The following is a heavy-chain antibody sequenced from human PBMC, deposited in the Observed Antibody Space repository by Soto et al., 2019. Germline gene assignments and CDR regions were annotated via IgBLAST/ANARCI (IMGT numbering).Heavy chain of an antibody. CDR1: GYTFINYF. CDR2: VDPSRGSA. CDR3: ASHLIGNTVYL. D-gene: IGHD1-7*01. V-gene: IGHV1-46*01. J-gene: IGHJ3*01. Sequence: QAQLLQSGAEVTKPGASVKVSCKASGYTFINYFLHCVRQAPGQRLEWIGIVDPSRGSADYVQKFQGIVTMTTDVSTRTVFMDLHSLTSEDTAVYYCASHLIGNTVYLWGQGKTGIVSA.